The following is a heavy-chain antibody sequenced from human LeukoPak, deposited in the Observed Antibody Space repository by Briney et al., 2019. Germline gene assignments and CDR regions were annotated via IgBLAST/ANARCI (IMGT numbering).Heavy chain of an antibody. J-gene: IGHJ4*02. V-gene: IGHV1-2*02. CDR2: INPNSGGT. D-gene: IGHD3-9*01. Sequence: ASVKLSCTASGYTFTGSYMHLVREAPGQGLEWMGWINPNSGGTNYAQKFQGRVTMTRDTSISTAYMELSRLRSDDTAVYYCARTHYILTGDQYDYWGQGTLVTVSS. CDR3: ARTHYILTGDQYDY. CDR1: GYTFTGSY.